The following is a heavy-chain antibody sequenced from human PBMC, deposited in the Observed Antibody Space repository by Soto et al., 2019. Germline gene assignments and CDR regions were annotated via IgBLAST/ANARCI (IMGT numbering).Heavy chain of an antibody. V-gene: IGHV3-11*04. Sequence: GGSLRLSCTASGFTFSDYYMSWIRQAPGKGPEWVSYISSSGSTIYYADSVKGRFTISRDNSNNMLYLQMDSLRAEDTAVYYCAKDGAPRYCSRSSCHPAGAYWGQGTLVTVSS. D-gene: IGHD2-15*01. J-gene: IGHJ4*02. CDR1: GFTFSDYY. CDR2: ISSSGSTI. CDR3: AKDGAPRYCSRSSCHPAGAY.